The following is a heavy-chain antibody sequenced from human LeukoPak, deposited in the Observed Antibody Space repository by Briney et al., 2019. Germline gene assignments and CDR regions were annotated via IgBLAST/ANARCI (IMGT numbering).Heavy chain of an antibody. CDR1: GFTFSSYA. D-gene: IGHD4-17*01. CDR3: ARELRYYYYYGMDV. J-gene: IGHJ6*02. CDR2: IKQDGSEK. Sequence: GGSLRLSCAASGFTFSSYAMSWVRQAPGKGREGVANIKQDGSEKYYVDSVKGRFTISRDNAKNSLYLQMNSLRAEDTAVYYCARELRYYYYYGMDVWGQGTTVTVSS. V-gene: IGHV3-7*01.